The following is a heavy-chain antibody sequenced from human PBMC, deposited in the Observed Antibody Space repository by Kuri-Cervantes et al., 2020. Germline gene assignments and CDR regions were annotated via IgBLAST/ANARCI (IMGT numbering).Heavy chain of an antibody. Sequence: SESLSPTCPVSGGSVSSGGYYWSWIRQHPGKGLECFGYIFYSGSTYYNPSLKSRVTISVDTSKNQFSLKLSSVTAADTAVYYCARDAPYYCYGMDVWGQGTMVTVSS. CDR3: ARDAPYYCYGMDV. CDR1: GGSVSSGGYY. J-gene: IGHJ6*02. V-gene: IGHV4-31*03. D-gene: IGHD3-10*01. CDR2: IFYSGST.